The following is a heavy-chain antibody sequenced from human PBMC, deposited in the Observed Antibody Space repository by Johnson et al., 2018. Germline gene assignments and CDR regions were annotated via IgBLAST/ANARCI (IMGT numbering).Heavy chain of an antibody. J-gene: IGHJ6*02. CDR3: ARGGSSWYRYYGMDV. D-gene: IGHD6-13*01. V-gene: IGHV3-21*01. CDR1: GFTFSSYS. CDR2: ISSSSSYI. Sequence: VQLVQSGGGLVKPGGSLRLSCAASGFTFSSYSMNWVRQAPGKGLEWVSSISSSSSYIYYADSVTGRFTISRHNAKNSLYLQMNSRGDEDTAVYYCARGGSSWYRYYGMDVWGQGTTVTVSS.